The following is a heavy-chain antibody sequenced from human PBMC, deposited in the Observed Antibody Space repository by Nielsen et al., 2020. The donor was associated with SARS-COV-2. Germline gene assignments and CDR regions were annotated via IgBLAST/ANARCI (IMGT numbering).Heavy chain of an antibody. J-gene: IGHJ3*02. CDR2: ISGSGITR. CDR3: AKRYMVRGVNGAFDI. V-gene: IGHV3-11*01. D-gene: IGHD3-10*01. Sequence: WIRQPPGKGLEWISYISGSGITRYYADSVEGRFTVSRDNAKNTLYLQMNSLRAEDTAVYYCAKRYMVRGVNGAFDIWGQGTMVTVSS.